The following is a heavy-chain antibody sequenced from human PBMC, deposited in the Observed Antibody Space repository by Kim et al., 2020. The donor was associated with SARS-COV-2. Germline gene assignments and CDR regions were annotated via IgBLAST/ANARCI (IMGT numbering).Heavy chain of an antibody. D-gene: IGHD3-10*01. CDR1: GFSVRNYW. Sequence: TLSLTCAASGFSVRNYWMHWVRQRPGEGLDWVARVNEDGRTTTHAGSVKGRFTISKDSAKNTLFLHMNSLRAEDTAVYFCSRDTFGSEDRWGQGTLVT. CDR3: SRDTFGSEDR. J-gene: IGHJ4*02. CDR2: VNEDGRTT. V-gene: IGHV3-74*01.